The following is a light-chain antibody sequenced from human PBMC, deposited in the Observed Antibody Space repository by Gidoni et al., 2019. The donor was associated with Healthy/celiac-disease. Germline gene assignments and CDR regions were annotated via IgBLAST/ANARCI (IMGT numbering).Light chain of an antibody. V-gene: IGLV2-23*03. CDR2: EGS. Sequence: QSALTQPASVSGSPGQSITISCTGTSSDVGCYNLVSWYQQHPGKAPKLMIYEGSKRPPGVSNRFSGSKSGNTASLTISGLQAEDEADYYCCSYAGSSTFDVVFGGGTKLTVL. J-gene: IGLJ2*01. CDR3: CSYAGSSTFDVV. CDR1: SSDVGCYNL.